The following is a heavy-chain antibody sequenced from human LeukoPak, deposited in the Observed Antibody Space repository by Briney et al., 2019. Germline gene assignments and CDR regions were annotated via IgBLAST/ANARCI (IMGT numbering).Heavy chain of an antibody. J-gene: IGHJ3*02. V-gene: IGHV4-38-2*01. Sequence: SETLSLTCAVSGYSISSGYYWGWIRQPPGKGLEWIGSIYHSGSTYYNPSLKSRVTISVDTSKNQFSLKLSSVTAADTAVYYCARHLKLSHAFDIWGQGTMVTASS. CDR1: GYSISSGYY. CDR3: ARHLKLSHAFDI. D-gene: IGHD3-3*02. CDR2: IYHSGST.